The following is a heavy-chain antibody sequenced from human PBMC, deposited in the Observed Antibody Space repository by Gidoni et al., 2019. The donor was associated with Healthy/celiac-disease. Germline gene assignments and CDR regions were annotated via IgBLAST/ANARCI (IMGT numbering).Heavy chain of an antibody. CDR1: GFTFGDYA. V-gene: IGHV3-49*04. D-gene: IGHD1-26*01. CDR3: TRGIVGATTVFDY. CDR2: IRSKAYGGTT. J-gene: IGHJ4*02. Sequence: EVQLVESGGGLVQPGRSLRLSCTASGFTFGDYAMSWVRQAPGKGLGWVGFIRSKAYGGTTEYAASVKGRFTISRDDSKSIAYLQMNSLKTEDTAVYYCTRGIVGATTVFDYWGQGTLVTVSS.